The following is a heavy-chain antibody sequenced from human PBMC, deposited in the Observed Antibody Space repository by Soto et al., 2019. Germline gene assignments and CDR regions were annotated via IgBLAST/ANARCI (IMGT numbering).Heavy chain of an antibody. CDR1: GGSISSYY. V-gene: IGHV4-59*01. D-gene: IGHD6-6*01. Sequence: PSETLSLTCTVSGGSISSYYWSWIRQPPGKGLEWIGCIYYSGSTNYNPSLKSRVTTSVDTSKNQFSLKLSSVTAADTAVYYCARYSSSSGSFDYSGQGTLVTVS. CDR2: IYYSGST. CDR3: ARYSSSSGSFDY. J-gene: IGHJ4*02.